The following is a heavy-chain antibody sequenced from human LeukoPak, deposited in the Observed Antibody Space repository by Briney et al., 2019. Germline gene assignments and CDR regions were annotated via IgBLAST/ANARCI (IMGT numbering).Heavy chain of an antibody. D-gene: IGHD1-26*01. J-gene: IGHJ4*02. V-gene: IGHV1-69*01. Sequence: GASVKVSCKASGGTFSSYAISWVQQAPGQGLEWMGGIIPIFGTANYAQKFQGRVTITADESTSTAYMELSSLRSEDTAVYYCAQEEYSGSSGDYWGQGALVTVSS. CDR1: GGTFSSYA. CDR2: IIPIFGTA. CDR3: AQEEYSGSSGDY.